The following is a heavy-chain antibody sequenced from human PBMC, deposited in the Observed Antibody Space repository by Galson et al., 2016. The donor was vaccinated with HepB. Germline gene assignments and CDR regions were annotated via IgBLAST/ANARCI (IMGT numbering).Heavy chain of an antibody. V-gene: IGHV4-38-2*02. CDR1: GPSISTDYY. CDR3: ASPRQDYIWGSYRTVFDY. J-gene: IGHJ4*02. D-gene: IGHD3-16*02. CDR2: VFHNGRT. Sequence: ETLSLTCTVSGPSISTDYYWAWIRQPPGKRLEWIGSVFHNGRTYYNPSLTSRVTISVDTSKNQFSLKLTSLAATDTAVYYCASPRQDYIWGSYRTVFDYWDQGTPVTVSS.